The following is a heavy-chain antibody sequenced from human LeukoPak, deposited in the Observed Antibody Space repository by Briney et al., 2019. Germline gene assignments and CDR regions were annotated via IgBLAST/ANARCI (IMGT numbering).Heavy chain of an antibody. Sequence: GASVKVSCKASGYTFTSYAMHWVRQAPGQRLEWMGRISAYNGNTNYLQKFQGRVTMTTDTSTATAYMELRSLRPSDTAVYFCARGPRYSYDSSILLFDYWGQGTLVTVSS. CDR3: ARGPRYSYDSSILLFDY. J-gene: IGHJ4*02. CDR2: ISAYNGNT. CDR1: GYTFTSYA. V-gene: IGHV1-3*01. D-gene: IGHD3-22*01.